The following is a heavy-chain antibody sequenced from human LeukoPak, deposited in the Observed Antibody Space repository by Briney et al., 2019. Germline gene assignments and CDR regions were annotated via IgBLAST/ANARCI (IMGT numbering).Heavy chain of an antibody. CDR2: IYTSGST. CDR3: ARGDEWYFDY. D-gene: IGHD3-3*01. J-gene: IGHJ4*02. Sequence: SETLSHTCTVSGGSISSYYWSWIRQPAGKGLEWIGRIYTSGSTNYNPSLKSRVTISVDKSKNQFSLKLSSVTAADTAVYYCARGDEWYFDYWGQGTLVTVSS. CDR1: GGSISSYY. V-gene: IGHV4-4*07.